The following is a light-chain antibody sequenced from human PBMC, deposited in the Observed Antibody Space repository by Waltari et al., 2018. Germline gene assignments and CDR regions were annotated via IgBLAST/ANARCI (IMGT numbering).Light chain of an antibody. Sequence: DIQMTQSPSSLSASVGDRVTITCRASQSISKYLNWYQQKPGRVPKLLIYVASSLQSGVPSRFSGSGSGTDFTLTITSLQPEDFGTYYCQQSYSTLRTFGQGTKVEI. CDR2: VAS. V-gene: IGKV1-39*01. CDR1: QSISKY. CDR3: QQSYSTLRT. J-gene: IGKJ1*01.